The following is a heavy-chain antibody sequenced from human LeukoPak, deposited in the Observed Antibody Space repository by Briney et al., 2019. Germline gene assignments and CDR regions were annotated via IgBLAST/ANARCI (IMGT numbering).Heavy chain of an antibody. V-gene: IGHV3-30*18. J-gene: IGHJ4*02. D-gene: IGHD2-2*01. CDR3: VKDRSSSWAFDY. CDR1: GFTFSSYG. Sequence: GGFLRLSCAASGFTFSSYGMHWVRQAPGKGLEWVAVISYDGSNKYYADSVKGRFTISRDNSKNTLYLQMNSLRAEDTAVYYCVKDRSSSWAFDYWGQGTLVTVSS. CDR2: ISYDGSNK.